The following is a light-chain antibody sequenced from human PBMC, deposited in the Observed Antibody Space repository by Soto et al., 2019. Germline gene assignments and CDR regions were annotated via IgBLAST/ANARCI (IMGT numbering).Light chain of an antibody. V-gene: IGKV1-5*01. Sequence: PCILHASVGDTVTVTCRASQRISGWLAWHQQKPGKAPKLLIYDVSALKRGVPPRFSGSGSGTEFTLTISSLQLDDVAPYHSQDQYRYSLSFAQGTKVDIK. J-gene: IGKJ1*01. CDR1: QRISGW. CDR2: DVS. CDR3: QDQYRYSLS.